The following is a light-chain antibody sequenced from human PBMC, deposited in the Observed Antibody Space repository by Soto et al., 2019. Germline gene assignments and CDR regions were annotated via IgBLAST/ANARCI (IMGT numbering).Light chain of an antibody. Sequence: QSALTQPASVSGSPGQSITISCTGTSSDVGDYNYVSWYQQHPGKAPKLMIYEVSNRPSGVSNRFSGSKSGNTASLTISELQAEDEADYYCSSYTSSNTLVFGGGTKLTVL. CDR3: SSYTSSNTLV. CDR1: SSDVGDYNY. V-gene: IGLV2-14*01. CDR2: EVS. J-gene: IGLJ2*01.